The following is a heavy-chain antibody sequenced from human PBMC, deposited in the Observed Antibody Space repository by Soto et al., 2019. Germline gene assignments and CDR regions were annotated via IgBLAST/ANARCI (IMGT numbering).Heavy chain of an antibody. J-gene: IGHJ4*02. D-gene: IGHD1-26*01. CDR2: IYPGDSDT. V-gene: IGHV5-51*01. Sequence: PGESLKISCKGSGYSFASHWVAWVRQMPEKGLEWIGTIYPGDSDTKYSSAFRGHVTISADTSVSTAYLQWRSLEATDSAIYYCARYSGSYWHYLDFWRQGTLVTVSS. CDR3: ARYSGSYWHYLDF. CDR1: GYSFASHW.